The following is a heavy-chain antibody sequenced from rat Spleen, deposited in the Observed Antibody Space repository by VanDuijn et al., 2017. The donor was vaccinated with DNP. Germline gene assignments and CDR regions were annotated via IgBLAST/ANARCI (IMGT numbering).Heavy chain of an antibody. CDR1: GFNFNDYW. D-gene: IGHD1-11*01. CDR3: AKGPNFGGWSDYFDY. V-gene: IGHV4-2*01. J-gene: IGHJ2*01. Sequence: EVKLVESGGGLVQPGRSLKLSCVASGFNFNDYWMGWVRQAPGKGLDWIGEINKESGTIIYSPSLKDKFAISRDNAQNTLYLQMSKVGSEDTAIYYCAKGPNFGGWSDYFDYWGQGVMVTVSS. CDR2: INKESGTI.